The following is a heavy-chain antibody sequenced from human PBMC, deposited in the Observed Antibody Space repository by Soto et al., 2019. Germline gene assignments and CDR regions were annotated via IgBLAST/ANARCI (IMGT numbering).Heavy chain of an antibody. CDR1: GFTFSNYW. D-gene: IGHD3-22*01. CDR2: LNIDGSTR. CDR3: AKVGTYYYDSSGYYYGNYCDY. J-gene: IGHJ4*02. Sequence: LRLSCSASGFTFSNYWMHWVRQGPGKGLVWVARLNIDGSTRNYADSVKGRFTISRDNSKNTLYLQMNSLRAEDTAVYYCAKVGTYYYDSSGYYYGNYCDYWGQGTQVTVSS. V-gene: IGHV3-74*01.